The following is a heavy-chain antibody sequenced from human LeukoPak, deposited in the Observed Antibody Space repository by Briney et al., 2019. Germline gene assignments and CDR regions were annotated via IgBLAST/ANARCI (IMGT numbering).Heavy chain of an antibody. CDR1: GYSISSGYY. V-gene: IGHV4-38-2*02. CDR3: ARELSKTYYYGSGSAGYGMDV. Sequence: SETLSLTCTVSGYSISSGYYWGWIRQPPGKGLEWIGSIYHSGSTYYNPSLKSRVTISVDTSKNQFSLKLSSVTAADTAVYYCARELSKTYYYGSGSAGYGMDVWGQGTTVTVSS. D-gene: IGHD3-10*01. J-gene: IGHJ6*02. CDR2: IYHSGST.